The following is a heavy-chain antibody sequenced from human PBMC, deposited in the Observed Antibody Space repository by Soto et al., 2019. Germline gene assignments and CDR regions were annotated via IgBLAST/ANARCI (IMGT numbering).Heavy chain of an antibody. V-gene: IGHV1-8*01. D-gene: IGHD2-21*02. CDR2: MNPNSGNT. CDR1: GYTFTTYN. Sequence: GASVNVSCKASGYTFTTYNINWVRQATGQGLEWMGWMNPNSGNTGYAQKFQDRITLTRDTSITTAYMELSSLRSDDTAVYFCVRYGVAATYWGQGTLVTVSS. J-gene: IGHJ4*02. CDR3: VRYGVAATY.